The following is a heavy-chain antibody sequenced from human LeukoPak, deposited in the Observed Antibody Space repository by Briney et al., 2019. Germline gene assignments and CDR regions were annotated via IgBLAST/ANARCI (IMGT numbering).Heavy chain of an antibody. V-gene: IGHV3-23*01. J-gene: IGHJ4*02. CDR3: AKLRGYSYGYLVHFDY. CDR2: ISGSGGST. Sequence: GGSLRLSCAASGFTFSSYAMSWVRQAPGKGLEWVSAISGSGGSTYYADSVKGRFTISRDNSKNTLYLQMNSLRAEDTAVYYCAKLRGYSYGYLVHFDYWGQGTLVTVSS. CDR1: GFTFSSYA. D-gene: IGHD5-18*01.